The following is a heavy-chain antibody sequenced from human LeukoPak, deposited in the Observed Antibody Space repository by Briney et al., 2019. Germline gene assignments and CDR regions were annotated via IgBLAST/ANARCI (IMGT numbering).Heavy chain of an antibody. V-gene: IGHV3-30*02. CDR1: GFTFNIYG. J-gene: IGHJ4*02. D-gene: IGHD4/OR15-4a*01. CDR2: IRHDGSNK. CDR3: AKDGLYGATRDY. Sequence: GESLRLSCAASGFTFNIYGMHWVRQAPGKGLEWVAFIRHDGSNKYYADSVKGRFTISRGNSKNTVNLQMHSLRVEDTAVYYCAKDGLYGATRDYWGQGTLVTVSS.